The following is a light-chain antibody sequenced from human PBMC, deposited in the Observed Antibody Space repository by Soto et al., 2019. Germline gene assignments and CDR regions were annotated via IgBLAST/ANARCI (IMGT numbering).Light chain of an antibody. CDR3: QQFGSSPLT. J-gene: IGKJ4*01. CDR2: AAS. V-gene: IGKV3-20*01. CDR1: QSVSSTY. Sequence: EIVLTQSPGTLSLSPGERATLSCRASQSVSSTYLAWYQQKPGQDPRLLIYAASNRATGIPDRFSGSGSGTDFTLTISRLEPEDFAVYYYQQFGSSPLTFGGGTKVEIK.